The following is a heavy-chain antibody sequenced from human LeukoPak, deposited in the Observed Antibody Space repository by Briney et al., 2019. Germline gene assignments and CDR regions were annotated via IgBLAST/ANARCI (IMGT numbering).Heavy chain of an antibody. CDR1: GFTFSSYA. CDR3: AKEGGNYYDSSGYPLGY. CDR2: ISGSGGST. Sequence: GASLRLSCAASGFTFSSYAMSWVRQAPGKGLEWVSAISGSGGSTYYADSVKGRFTISRDNSKNTLYLQMNSLRAEDTAVYYCAKEGGNYYDSSGYPLGYWGQGTLVTVSS. D-gene: IGHD3-22*01. V-gene: IGHV3-23*01. J-gene: IGHJ4*02.